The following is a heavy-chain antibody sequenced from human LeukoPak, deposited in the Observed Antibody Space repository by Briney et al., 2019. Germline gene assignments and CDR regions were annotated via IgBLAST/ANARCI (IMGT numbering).Heavy chain of an antibody. CDR1: GFTFDDYG. V-gene: IGHV3-20*04. Sequence: GGSLRLSCAASGFTFDDYGMSWVRQAPGKGLEWVSGINWNGGSTGYADSVKGRFTISRDNAKNSQYLQTNSLRAEDTALYYCARDSNYDFWSGYFWFDPWGQGTLVTVSS. D-gene: IGHD3-3*01. J-gene: IGHJ5*02. CDR2: INWNGGST. CDR3: ARDSNYDFWSGYFWFDP.